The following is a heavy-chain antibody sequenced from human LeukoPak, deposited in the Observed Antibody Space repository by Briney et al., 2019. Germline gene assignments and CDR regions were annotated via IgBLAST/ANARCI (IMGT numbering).Heavy chain of an antibody. D-gene: IGHD6-13*01. CDR3: ARARSSSWYGRDV. CDR2: ISSSSSYI. CDR1: GFTFSSYS. V-gene: IGHV3-21*01. J-gene: IGHJ6*01. Sequence: PGGSLRLSCAASGFTFSSYSMNWVRQAPGKGLEWVSSISSSSSYIYCADSVKGRFTISRDNAKNSLYLQMNSLRAEDTAVYYCARARSSSWYGRDVGGQGTTVTVSS.